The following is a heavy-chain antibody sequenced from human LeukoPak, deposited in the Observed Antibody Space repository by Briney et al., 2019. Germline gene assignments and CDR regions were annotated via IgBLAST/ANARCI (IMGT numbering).Heavy chain of an antibody. CDR2: IIPIFGTA. CDR1: GGAFSSYA. CDR3: ARARGYSSSWYSNRDAFDI. Sequence: ASVKVSCKASGGAFSSYAISWVRQAPGQGLEWMGGIIPIFGTANYAQKFQGRVTITADESTSTAYMELSSLRSEDTAVYYCARARGYSSSWYSNRDAFDIWGQGTMVTVSS. D-gene: IGHD6-13*01. J-gene: IGHJ3*02. V-gene: IGHV1-69*13.